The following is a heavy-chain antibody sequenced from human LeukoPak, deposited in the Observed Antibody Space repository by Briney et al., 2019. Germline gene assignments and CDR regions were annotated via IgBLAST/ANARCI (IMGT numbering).Heavy chain of an antibody. V-gene: IGHV1-2*06. Sequence: ASVKVSCKASGYTFTTYAIHWVRQAPGQRLEWMGRINPNSGGTNYAQKFQGRVTMTGDTSISTAYMELSRLRSDDTAVYYCAREGSAAAGTGPDYYFDYWGQGTLVTVSS. CDR1: GYTFTTYA. J-gene: IGHJ4*02. D-gene: IGHD6-13*01. CDR3: AREGSAAAGTGPDYYFDY. CDR2: INPNSGGT.